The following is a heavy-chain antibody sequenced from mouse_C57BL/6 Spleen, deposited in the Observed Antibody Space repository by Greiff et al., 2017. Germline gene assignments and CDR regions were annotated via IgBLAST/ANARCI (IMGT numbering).Heavy chain of an antibody. V-gene: IGHV8-8*01. D-gene: IGHD2-5*01. CDR2: TWWDDDT. CDR1: GFSLSTFGMG. Sequence: QVTLTESGPGLLQPSQTLSLSCSFSGFSLSTFGMGVGWIRQPSGQGLEWLVHTWWDDDTYYNPALKSRLTISKDTSNNQVFLKIAHVDTADTATYYCARIPPSYYSNFMDYWGQGTSVTVSS. J-gene: IGHJ4*01. CDR3: ARIPPSYYSNFMDY.